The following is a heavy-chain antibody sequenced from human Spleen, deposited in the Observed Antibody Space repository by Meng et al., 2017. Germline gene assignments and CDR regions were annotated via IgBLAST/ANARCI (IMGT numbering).Heavy chain of an antibody. V-gene: IGHV4-39*07. J-gene: IGHJ4*02. CDR1: GGSISSSSYF. CDR3: ARATPSSPPDY. Sequence: QLQLQGSGPGRVKAAETLSLPCTVAGGSISSSSYFWGWIRQPPGKGLEWIGSVYNSGRTYYNPSLKSRVTISVDTSKNQFSLKLSSVTAADTAVYYCARATPSSPPDYWGQGTLVTVSS. CDR2: VYNSGRT. D-gene: IGHD6-13*01.